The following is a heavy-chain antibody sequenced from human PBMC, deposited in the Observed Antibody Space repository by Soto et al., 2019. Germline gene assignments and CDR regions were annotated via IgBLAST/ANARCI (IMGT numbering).Heavy chain of an antibody. CDR2: IYYSGST. D-gene: IGHD1-1*01. CDR3: ARDQHVHWAFDI. CDR1: GGSISSYY. Sequence: SETLSLTCTVSGGSISSYYWSWIRQPPGKGLEWIGYIYYSGSTNYNPSLKSRVTISVDTSKNQFSLKLSSVTAADTAVYYCARDQHVHWAFDIWGQGTMVTVSS. V-gene: IGHV4-59*01. J-gene: IGHJ3*02.